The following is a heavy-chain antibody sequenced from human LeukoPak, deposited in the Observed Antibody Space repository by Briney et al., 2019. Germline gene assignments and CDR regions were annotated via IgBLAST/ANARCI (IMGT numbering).Heavy chain of an antibody. CDR1: GGSFSGYY. CDR2: INHSGST. D-gene: IGHD4-23*01. Sequence: SETLSLTCAVYGGSFSGYYWSWIRQPPGKGLEWIGEINHSGSTNYNPSLKSRVAISVDTSKNQFSLKLSSATAADTAVYYCAGHLRWFDYWGQGTLVTVSS. CDR3: AGHLRWFDY. V-gene: IGHV4-34*01. J-gene: IGHJ4*02.